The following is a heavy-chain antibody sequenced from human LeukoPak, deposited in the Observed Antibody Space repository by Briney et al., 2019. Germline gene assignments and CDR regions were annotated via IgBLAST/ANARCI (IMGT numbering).Heavy chain of an antibody. V-gene: IGHV4-59*01. J-gene: IGHJ4*02. CDR1: GGSIRSYY. D-gene: IGHD5-12*01. CDR3: ARGGYFFDY. CDR2: MYYRGNT. Sequence: SETLSLTCTVSGGSIRSYYWSWIRQPPGKGLEWIGCMYYRGNTNYNPSLKSRVTISVDTSKNQFSLKLSSVTAADTAVYYCARGGYFFDYWGQGTLVTVSS.